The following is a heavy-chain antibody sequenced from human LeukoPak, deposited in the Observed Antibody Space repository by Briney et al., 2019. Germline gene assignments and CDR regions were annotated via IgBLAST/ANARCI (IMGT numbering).Heavy chain of an antibody. D-gene: IGHD2-15*01. CDR3: TTYTSRYCSGGSCPAYYYYGMDV. V-gene: IGHV3-15*01. CDR1: GFTFSNAL. Sequence: GGSLRLSCAASGFTFSNALMSWVRQAPGKGLEWVGRIKSKTDGGTTDYAAPVKGRFTISRDDSKNTLYLQMNSLKTEDTAVYYCTTYTSRYCSGGSCPAYYYYGMDVWGQGTTVTVSS. CDR2: IKSKTDGGTT. J-gene: IGHJ6*02.